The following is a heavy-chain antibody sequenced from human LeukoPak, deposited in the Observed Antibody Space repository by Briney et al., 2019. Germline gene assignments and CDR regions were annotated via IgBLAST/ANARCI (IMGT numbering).Heavy chain of an antibody. D-gene: IGHD6-19*01. CDR1: GDSSSNTIFY. CDR2: IHYSGTT. Sequence: PSETLSLTCTVSGDSSSNTIFYWGWIRQPPGKGLEWIGSIHYSGTTHYNPSLKGRVTISVDTSKNQFSLKLTSVTAADTAVYYCARDYTLYISGWFLDYWAQGTLVTVSS. J-gene: IGHJ4*02. CDR3: ARDYTLYISGWFLDY. V-gene: IGHV4-39*07.